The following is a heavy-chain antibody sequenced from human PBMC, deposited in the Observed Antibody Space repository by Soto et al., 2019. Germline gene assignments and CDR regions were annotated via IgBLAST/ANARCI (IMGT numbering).Heavy chain of an antibody. D-gene: IGHD1-26*01. CDR3: ARGSIVGATPFDY. J-gene: IGHJ4*02. CDR2: ISSSSSYT. V-gene: IGHV3-11*06. Sequence: QVQLVESGGGLVKPGGSLRLSCAASGFTFSDYYMSWIRQAPGKGLEWVSYISSSSSYTNYADSVKGRFTISRDNAKNSLYLQRNSLRAEVTAVYYCARGSIVGATPFDYWGQGNLVTVSS. CDR1: GFTFSDYY.